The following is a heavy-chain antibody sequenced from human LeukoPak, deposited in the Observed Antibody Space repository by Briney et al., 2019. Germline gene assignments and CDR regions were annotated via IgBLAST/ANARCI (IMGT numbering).Heavy chain of an antibody. V-gene: IGHV3-7*01. CDR2: IKQDGSEK. D-gene: IGHD3-16*02. Sequence: PGGSLRLSCAASGFTFSSYWMSWVRQAPGKGLEWVANIKQDGSEKYYVDSVRGRFTISRDNAKNSLYLQMNSLRAEDTAVYYCARARSTFGGVIVIGTSFDYRGQGTLVTVSS. CDR1: GFTFSSYW. J-gene: IGHJ4*02. CDR3: ARARSTFGGVIVIGTSFDY.